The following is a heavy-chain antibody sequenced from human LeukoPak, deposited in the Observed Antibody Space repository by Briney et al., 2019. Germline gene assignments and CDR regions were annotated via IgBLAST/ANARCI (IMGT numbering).Heavy chain of an antibody. CDR3: ARDRSSGTTFYYYMDV. J-gene: IGHJ6*03. CDR1: GYTFTSYY. Sequence: SVKVSCKASGYTFTSYYMHWVRQAPGQGLEWMGGIIPIFGTANYAQKFQGRVTITTDESTSTAYMELSSLRSEDTAVYYCARDRSSGTTFYYYMDVWGKGTTVTVSS. V-gene: IGHV1-69*05. CDR2: IIPIFGTA. D-gene: IGHD1-1*01.